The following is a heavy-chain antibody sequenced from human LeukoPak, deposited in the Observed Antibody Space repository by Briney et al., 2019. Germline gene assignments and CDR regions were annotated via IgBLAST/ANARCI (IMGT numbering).Heavy chain of an antibody. D-gene: IGHD3-10*01. CDR1: GFTFSSYG. CDR2: IWYDESNK. V-gene: IGHV3-33*01. J-gene: IGHJ5*02. Sequence: PGGSLRLSCAASGFTFSSYGMHWVRQAPGKGLEWVAVIWYDESNKYYADSVKGRFTISRDNSKNTLYLQMNSLRAEDTAVYYCARGSGSYFDNWFDPWGQGTLVTVSS. CDR3: ARGSGSYFDNWFDP.